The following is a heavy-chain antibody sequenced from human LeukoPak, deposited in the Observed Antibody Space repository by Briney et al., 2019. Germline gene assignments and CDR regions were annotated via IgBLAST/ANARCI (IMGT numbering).Heavy chain of an antibody. Sequence: GGSLRLSCAASGFTFSSYWMSWVRQAPGQGLEGVANIKQDGREKYYVDSVKGRFTISRDNAKNSLYLQMNSLRAEDTAVYYCARDDYSNYGMDVWGQGTTVTVSS. V-gene: IGHV3-7*01. CDR3: ARDDYSNYGMDV. CDR2: IKQDGREK. CDR1: GFTFSSYW. J-gene: IGHJ6*02. D-gene: IGHD6-13*01.